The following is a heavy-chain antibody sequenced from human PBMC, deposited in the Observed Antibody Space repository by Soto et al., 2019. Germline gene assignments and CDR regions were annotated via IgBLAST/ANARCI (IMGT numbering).Heavy chain of an antibody. J-gene: IGHJ6*02. CDR2: INHRGST. V-gene: IGHV4-34*01. CDR1: GGSFSGYY. CDR3: ARGSRVKIPAASGRDYYYHGLDV. D-gene: IGHD6-25*01. Sequence: QVQLQQWGAGLLKPSETLSLTCAVYGGSFSGYYWSWIRQPPGKGLEWIGEINHRGSTNYNPSLKRRVTISVDTSKNQFSLKLNSVTAADTAEYYCARGSRVKIPAASGRDYYYHGLDVWGQGTAVTVSS.